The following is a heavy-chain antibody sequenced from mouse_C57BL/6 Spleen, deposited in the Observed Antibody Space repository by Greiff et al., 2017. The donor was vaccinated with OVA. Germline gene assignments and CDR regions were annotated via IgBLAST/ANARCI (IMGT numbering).Heavy chain of an antibody. D-gene: IGHD2-3*01. CDR1: GYTFTSYW. V-gene: IGHV1-64*01. J-gene: IGHJ3*01. CDR3: APLYDGYSAWFAY. Sequence: VKLQQPGAELVKPGASVKLSCKASGYTFTSYWMHWVKQRPGQGLEWIGMIHPNSGSTNYNEKFKSKATLTVDKSSSTAYMQLSSLTSEDSAVYYCAPLYDGYSAWFAYWGQGTLVTVSA. CDR2: IHPNSGST.